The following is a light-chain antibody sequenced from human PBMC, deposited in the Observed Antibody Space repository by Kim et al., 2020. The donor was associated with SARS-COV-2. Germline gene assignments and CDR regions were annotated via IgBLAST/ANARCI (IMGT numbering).Light chain of an antibody. J-gene: IGKJ4*01. Sequence: EIVMKQSPATLSVSPGDTATLSCRASQTVSTNLAWYQHKPGQAPRLLIYATSTRAAGIPARFSGSRSGTDFTLTISSLQSDDFAIYFCQQYNNWPPLTFGGGTKVDIK. CDR1: QTVSTN. V-gene: IGKV3-15*01. CDR2: ATS. CDR3: QQYNNWPPLT.